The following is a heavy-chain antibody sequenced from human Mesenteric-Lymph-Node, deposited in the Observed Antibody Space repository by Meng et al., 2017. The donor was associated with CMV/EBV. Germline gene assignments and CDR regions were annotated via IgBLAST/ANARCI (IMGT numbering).Heavy chain of an antibody. CDR1: GFTFSSYA. J-gene: IGHJ6*02. Sequence: GESLKISCAASGFTFSSYAMSWVRQAPGKGLEWVSSISSSSSYIYYADSVKGRFTISRDNAKNSLYLQMNSLRAEDTAVYYCARDVREGYGMDVWGQGTTVTVSS. V-gene: IGHV3-21*01. CDR2: ISSSSSYI. D-gene: IGHD3-16*01. CDR3: ARDVREGYGMDV.